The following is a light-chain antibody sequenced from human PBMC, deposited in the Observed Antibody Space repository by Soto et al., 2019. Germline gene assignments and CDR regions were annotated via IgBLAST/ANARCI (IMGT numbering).Light chain of an antibody. CDR2: GAS. CDR1: QTLGRD. CDR3: QQTYSAPWT. J-gene: IGKJ1*01. V-gene: IGKV1-39*01. Sequence: DIQMTQSPSSLSASVGDRVTISCRASQTLGRDLNWYQQKPGKAPKPLIYGASTLQSGVPARFSGSGSGTHFTLTVSSLQVDDFATYFCQQTYSAPWTFGQGTKVEIK.